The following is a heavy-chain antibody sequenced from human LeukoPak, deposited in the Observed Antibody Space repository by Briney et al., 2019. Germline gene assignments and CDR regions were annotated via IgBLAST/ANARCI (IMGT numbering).Heavy chain of an antibody. CDR2: INPSGGST. Sequence: APGKVSCKASGYTFTSYYMHWVGQAPGQGLEWMGIINPSGGSTSYAQKFQGRVTMTRDTSTSTVYMELSSLRSEDTAVYYCARASSGGDYVWYFDYWGQGTLVTVSS. CDR3: ARASSGGDYVWYFDY. J-gene: IGHJ4*02. V-gene: IGHV1-46*01. CDR1: GYTFTSYY. D-gene: IGHD4-17*01.